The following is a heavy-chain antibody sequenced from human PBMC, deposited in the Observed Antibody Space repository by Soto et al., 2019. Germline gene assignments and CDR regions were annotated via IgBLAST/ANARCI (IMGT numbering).Heavy chain of an antibody. CDR3: ARAFRDNLYYYYGMDV. CDR2: IYYSGST. CDR1: GGSISSYY. Sequence: NPSETLSLTCTVSGGSISSYYWSWIRQPPGKGLEWIGYIYYSGSTNYNPSLKSRVTISVDTSKNQFSLKLSSVTAADTAVYYCARAFRDNLYYYYGMDVWGQGTTVTVSS. V-gene: IGHV4-59*01. D-gene: IGHD1-1*01. J-gene: IGHJ6*02.